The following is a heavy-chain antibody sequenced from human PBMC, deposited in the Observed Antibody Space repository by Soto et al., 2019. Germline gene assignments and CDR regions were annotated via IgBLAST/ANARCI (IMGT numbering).Heavy chain of an antibody. V-gene: IGHV1-18*01. Sequence: QVHLVQSGAEVKKPGASVKVSCQGSGYAFTTYGITWVRQAPGQGLEWMGWISAHNGNTNYAQKLQGSVTVTRDTATSTADMELRRLRYDDTAVYYCARGRYGDYWGQGALVTVSS. CDR1: GYAFTTYG. CDR3: ARGRYGDY. CDR2: ISAHNGNT. D-gene: IGHD1-1*01. J-gene: IGHJ4*02.